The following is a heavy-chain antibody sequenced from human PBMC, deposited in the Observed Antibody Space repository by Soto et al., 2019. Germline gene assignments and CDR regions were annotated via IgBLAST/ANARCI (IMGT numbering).Heavy chain of an antibody. CDR1: GYTFTGNY. V-gene: IGHV1-2*02. CDR3: VRGGGVDVVTPTRIVFDY. D-gene: IGHD2-21*02. J-gene: IGHJ4*02. Sequence: QVQLVQSGAEVKKPGASVKVSCKVSGYTFTGNYMHWMRQAPGQGPEWMGWINPRNGDTDYARKFQGRVTITRDTSISTTYMDLSRLTSDDTAIYFCVRGGGVDVVTPTRIVFDYWGQGTLLTVSS. CDR2: INPRNGDT.